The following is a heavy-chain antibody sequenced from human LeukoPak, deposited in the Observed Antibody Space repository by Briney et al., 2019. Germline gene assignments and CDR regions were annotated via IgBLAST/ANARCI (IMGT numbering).Heavy chain of an antibody. Sequence: GGSLRLSCAASGFTVSSYYMSWVRQAPGKGLESVSVISNEGGTYYADSVKGRFTISRDNSKNTVYLQMNSLRAEDTAVYYCAGDKTTGGWYEIDYWGQGTLVTVSS. CDR2: ISNEGGT. D-gene: IGHD6-19*01. V-gene: IGHV3-53*01. CDR1: GFTVSSYY. CDR3: AGDKTTGGWYEIDY. J-gene: IGHJ4*02.